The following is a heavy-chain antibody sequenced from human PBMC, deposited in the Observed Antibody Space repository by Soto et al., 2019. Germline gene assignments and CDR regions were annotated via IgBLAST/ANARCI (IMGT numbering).Heavy chain of an antibody. Sequence: QVQMQESGPGLVKPSETLSLTCTVSGGSISNHYWSWIRQPPGKGLEWIGYISYNGNTNYNPPLKSRVTMSVDTSKNQISLKLSSVTVANTAVYYCTRANWYSEYWGQGTLVTVSS. CDR1: GGSISNHY. J-gene: IGHJ4*02. V-gene: IGHV4-59*11. D-gene: IGHD7-27*01. CDR3: TRANWYSEY. CDR2: ISYNGNT.